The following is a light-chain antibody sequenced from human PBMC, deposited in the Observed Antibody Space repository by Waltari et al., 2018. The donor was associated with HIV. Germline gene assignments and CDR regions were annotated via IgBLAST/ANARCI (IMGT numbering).Light chain of an antibody. V-gene: IGKV3-20*01. CDR3: QHFGSSRT. CDR1: QTIGSSY. Sequence: EIVLTQSPGTLSLSPGERATLSCRASQTIGSSYLAWYQQKPGQAPRFLIFGASTRATGIPDRFSGSGAGTDFTLTISRLEPEDFAVYYCQHFGSSRTFGQGTKVEIK. J-gene: IGKJ1*01. CDR2: GAS.